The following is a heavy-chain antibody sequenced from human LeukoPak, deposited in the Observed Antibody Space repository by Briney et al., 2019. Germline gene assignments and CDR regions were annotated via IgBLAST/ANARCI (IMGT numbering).Heavy chain of an antibody. CDR3: ARGDSRWLQPGAYYYYGMDV. CDR2: INPSGGST. CDR1: GYTFTRYY. Sequence: GASVKVSCKASGYTFTRYYMHWVRQAPGQGLEWMGIINPSGGSTSYAQKFQGRVTMTRDTSTSTVYMELRSLRSEDTAVYYCARGDSRWLQPGAYYYYGMDVWGQGTTVTVSS. V-gene: IGHV1-46*01. J-gene: IGHJ6*02. D-gene: IGHD5-24*01.